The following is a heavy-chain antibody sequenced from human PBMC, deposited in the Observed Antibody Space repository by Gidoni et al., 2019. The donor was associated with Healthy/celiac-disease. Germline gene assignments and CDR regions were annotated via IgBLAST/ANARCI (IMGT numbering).Heavy chain of an antibody. Sequence: RTGGYYWSWIRKHPGKGLVWIGYIYYSGSNYYKPFLNSRVTISVDKSKNQFSLKLSSVTAADTAVYYCARVLRGVIIVGYYYYYMDVWGKGTTVTVSS. V-gene: IGHV4-31*02. J-gene: IGHJ6*03. CDR1: RTGGYY. CDR3: ARVLRGVIIVGYYYYYMDV. D-gene: IGHD3-10*01. CDR2: IYYSGSN.